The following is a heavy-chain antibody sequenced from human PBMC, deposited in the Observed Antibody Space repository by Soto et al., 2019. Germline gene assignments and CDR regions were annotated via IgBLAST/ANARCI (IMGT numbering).Heavy chain of an antibody. J-gene: IGHJ5*02. D-gene: IGHD3-22*01. Sequence: QVQLQESGPGLVKPSQTLSLTCTVSGGSISSGGYYWSWIRQHPGKGLGWIGYIYYSGSTYYNPSLKSAGTISVDTSKNQFSLKLSSVTAADTAVYYCASVYSSGYYHTFDPWGQGTLVTVSS. CDR2: IYYSGST. CDR3: ASVYSSGYYHTFDP. CDR1: GGSISSGGYY. V-gene: IGHV4-31*01.